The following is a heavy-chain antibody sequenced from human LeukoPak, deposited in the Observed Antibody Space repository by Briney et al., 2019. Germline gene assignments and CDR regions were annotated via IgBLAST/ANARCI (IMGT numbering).Heavy chain of an antibody. CDR2: ISAESKYI. CDR1: GLIFSGRS. Sequence: PGGSLRLSCAASGLIFSGRSMNWARQAPGKGLEWVSSISAESKYIIYADSVKGRFTISRDDAKNSLYLQMNSLRAEDTALYYCATFETRGTTDFDYWGHGTLVTVSS. D-gene: IGHD4-17*01. CDR3: ATFETRGTTDFDY. J-gene: IGHJ4*01. V-gene: IGHV3-21*01.